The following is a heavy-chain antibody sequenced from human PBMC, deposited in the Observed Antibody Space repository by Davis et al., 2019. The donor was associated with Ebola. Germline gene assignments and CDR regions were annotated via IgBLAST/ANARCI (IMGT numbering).Heavy chain of an antibody. CDR2: VHYSGSS. CDR1: GAAITSYY. Sequence: MPGGSLRLSCTVPGAAITSYYWSWIRQPPGKGLEYIGYVHYSGSSNYNPNLKSRVTMSTDTSKMQFSLKLSSVTAADTAVYYCARDLWDYYYGMDVWGKGTTVTVSS. J-gene: IGHJ6*04. V-gene: IGHV4-59*01. D-gene: IGHD1-26*01. CDR3: ARDLWDYYYGMDV.